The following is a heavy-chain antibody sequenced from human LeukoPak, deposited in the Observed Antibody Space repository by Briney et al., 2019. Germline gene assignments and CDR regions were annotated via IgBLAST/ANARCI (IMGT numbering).Heavy chain of an antibody. V-gene: IGHV1-46*01. D-gene: IGHD6-19*01. Sequence: ASVKVSFKASGYTFTSYYMHWVRQAPGQGLEWMGIINPSGGSTSYAQKFQGRVTMTRDTSTSTVYMELSSLTSEDTAVYYCAREAVAGTDFDYWGQGTLVTVSS. CDR2: INPSGGST. CDR1: GYTFTSYY. CDR3: AREAVAGTDFDY. J-gene: IGHJ4*02.